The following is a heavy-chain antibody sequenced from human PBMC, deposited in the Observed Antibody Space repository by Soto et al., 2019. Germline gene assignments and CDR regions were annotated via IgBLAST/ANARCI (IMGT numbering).Heavy chain of an antibody. CDR1: GFTFSSYA. D-gene: IGHD3-10*01. J-gene: IGHJ4*02. Sequence: EVQLLESGGGLVQPGGSLRLSCAASGFTFSSYAMSWVRQAPGKGLEWISVISGSGGSTYYADSVKGRFTISRDNSKNTLYLQMNSLRAEDTAVYYCAPHLWFGELYSWGQGTLVTVSS. CDR3: APHLWFGELYS. V-gene: IGHV3-23*01. CDR2: ISGSGGST.